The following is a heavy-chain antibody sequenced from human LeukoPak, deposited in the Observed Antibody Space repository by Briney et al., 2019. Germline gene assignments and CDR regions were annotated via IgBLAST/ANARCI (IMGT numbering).Heavy chain of an antibody. CDR2: VFHSGST. J-gene: IGHJ4*02. CDR3: ARHGYSSSSAFDY. D-gene: IGHD6-6*01. Sequence: KPSETLSLTCTVSNYSISSSYYWGWFRQPPGKGLEWIGSVFHSGSTYFNPSLKSRVTISVDTSKNQFSLKLSSVTAADTAVYYCARHGYSSSSAFDYWGQGTLVTVSS. V-gene: IGHV4-38-2*02. CDR1: NYSISSSYY.